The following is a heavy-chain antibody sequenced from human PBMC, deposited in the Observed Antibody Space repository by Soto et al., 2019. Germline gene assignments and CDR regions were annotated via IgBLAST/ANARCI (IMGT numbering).Heavy chain of an antibody. J-gene: IGHJ4*02. CDR1: GFSLRNSGVG. V-gene: IGHV2-5*02. Sequence: QITLKESGPTLVKPTQTLTLTCTFSGFSLRNSGVGVGWIRQPPGKALEWLALIYWDDDKRYSPSLKRRLTXXQXXSKTQVVLTMTNMDPVDTATYYCAHLTTGGFYFDYWGQGTLVTVSS. CDR2: IYWDDDK. D-gene: IGHD4-17*01. CDR3: AHLTTGGFYFDY.